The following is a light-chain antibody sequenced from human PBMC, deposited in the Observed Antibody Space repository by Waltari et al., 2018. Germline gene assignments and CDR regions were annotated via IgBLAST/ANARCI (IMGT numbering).Light chain of an antibody. CDR2: LGS. CDR1: QSLLHSNGSNY. V-gene: IGKV2-28*01. Sequence: DIVMTQSPLSLPVTPGEPASISCRSSQSLLHSNGSNYLAWYVQKAGRSPQLLIHLGSNRASGVPDRFSGSGSGTDFTLKISRVEAEDVGVYYCMQALQTPWTFGQGTKVEMK. J-gene: IGKJ1*01. CDR3: MQALQTPWT.